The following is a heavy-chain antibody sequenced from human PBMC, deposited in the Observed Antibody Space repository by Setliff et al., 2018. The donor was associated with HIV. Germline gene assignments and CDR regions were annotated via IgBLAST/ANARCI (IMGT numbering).Heavy chain of an antibody. D-gene: IGHD2-15*01. CDR1: GGSISSYY. CDR2: IYYSGST. J-gene: IGHJ5*02. V-gene: IGHV4-59*08. CDR3: ARRRCSAASCPDNSWNWLDP. Sequence: PSETLSLTCTVSGGSISSYYWSWIRQPPGKGLEWIGYIYYSGSTNYNASLQSRVTISVDTSKNQFSLKLRSVTAADTAMYYCARRRCSAASCPDNSWNWLDPWGQGTLVTVSS.